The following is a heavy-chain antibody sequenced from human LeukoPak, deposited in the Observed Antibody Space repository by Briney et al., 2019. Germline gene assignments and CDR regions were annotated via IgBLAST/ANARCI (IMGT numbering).Heavy chain of an antibody. V-gene: IGHV1-8*03. D-gene: IGHD5-18*01. J-gene: IGHJ4*02. CDR1: GYTFTSYD. CDR3: ARADLNSYGLPLFDY. CDR2: MNPNSGNT. Sequence: GASVKVSRKASGYTFTSYDINWVRQATGQGLEWMGWMNPNSGNTGYAQKFQGRVTITRNTSISTAYMELSSLRSEDTAVYYCARADLNSYGLPLFDYWGQGTLVTVSS.